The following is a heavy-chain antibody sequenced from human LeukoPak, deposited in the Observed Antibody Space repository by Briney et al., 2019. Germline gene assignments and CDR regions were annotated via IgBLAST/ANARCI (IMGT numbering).Heavy chain of an antibody. CDR1: GYTFTSNG. V-gene: IGHV1-18*01. J-gene: IGHJ6*03. Sequence: ASVKVSRKASGYTFTSNGISWVRQAPGQGLEWMGWISAHNGNTNYAQKLQGRVTMTTDTSTSTAYMELRSLRPDDTAVYYCAFSRYYLQGSYYYMYVWGKGTTVTVSS. D-gene: IGHD2/OR15-2a*01. CDR2: ISAHNGNT. CDR3: AFSRYYLQGSYYYMYV.